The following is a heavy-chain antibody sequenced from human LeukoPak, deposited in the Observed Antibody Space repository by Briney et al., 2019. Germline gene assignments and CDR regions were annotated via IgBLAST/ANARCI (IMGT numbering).Heavy chain of an antibody. Sequence: GGSLRLSCAASGFTFSSYRMNWVRQAPGKGLEWVSYISSSSSTIYYADSVKGRFTISRDNAKNSLYLQMNSLRAEDTAVYYCARTYDFWSGYSYPFDYWGQGTLVTVSS. V-gene: IGHV3-48*04. J-gene: IGHJ4*02. CDR3: ARTYDFWSGYSYPFDY. D-gene: IGHD3-3*01. CDR1: GFTFSSYR. CDR2: ISSSSSTI.